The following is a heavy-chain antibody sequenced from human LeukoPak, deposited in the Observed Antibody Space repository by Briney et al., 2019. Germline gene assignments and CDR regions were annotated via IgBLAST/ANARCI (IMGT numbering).Heavy chain of an antibody. D-gene: IGHD5-18*01. J-gene: IGHJ4*02. CDR2: IYHSGST. CDR1: GGSISSGGYY. V-gene: IGHV4-30-2*01. Sequence: SETLSLTCTVSGGSISSGGYYWSWLRQPPGKGLEWIGYIYHSGSTYYNPSLKSRVTISVDRSKNQFSLKLSSVTAADTAVYYCASGSFRYSYGPALRYWGQGTLVTVSS. CDR3: ASGSFRYSYGPALRY.